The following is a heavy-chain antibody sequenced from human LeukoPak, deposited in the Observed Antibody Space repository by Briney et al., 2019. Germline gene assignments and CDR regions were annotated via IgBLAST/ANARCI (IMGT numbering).Heavy chain of an antibody. J-gene: IGHJ5*02. CDR2: INYSGGT. CDR1: GASISNGAYH. Sequence: KASETLSLTCSVSGASISNGAYHWGWIRQPPGKGLEWIGSINYSGGTHYNPSLKSRVTISADKSKNQSSLKLSSVTAADTAVYYCARHSALRQRYDYVWGSYRYGIDPWGQGTLVTVSS. CDR3: ARHSALRQRYDYVWGSYRYGIDP. V-gene: IGHV4-39*01. D-gene: IGHD3-16*02.